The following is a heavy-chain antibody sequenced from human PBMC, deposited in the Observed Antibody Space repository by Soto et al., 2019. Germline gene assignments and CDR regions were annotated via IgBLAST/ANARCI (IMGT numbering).Heavy chain of an antibody. D-gene: IGHD4-17*01. J-gene: IGHJ5*02. CDR2: ISAHHGDT. V-gene: IGHV1-18*01. CDR3: ARDTMVTRYWVDT. CDR1: GYTFTSYG. Sequence: QVRLVQSGSEVKKPGASVKVSCKASGYTFTSYGFSWVRQAPGQGLEWVGWISAHHGDTNYAQKFQGRVTMTTDTSKSTAYMELMSLRSDDTAVYYCARDTMVTRYWVDTWCKGTLVTVSS.